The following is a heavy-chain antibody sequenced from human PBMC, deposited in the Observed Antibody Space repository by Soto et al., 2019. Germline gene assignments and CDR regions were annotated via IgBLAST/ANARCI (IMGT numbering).Heavy chain of an antibody. CDR1: GFSFSTSW. CDR2: INSDGTST. CDR3: WSSPHDY. V-gene: IGHV3-74*01. J-gene: IGHJ4*02. Sequence: EVQLVESGGGLVQPGGSLRLSCAASGFSFSTSWMHWVRRGPGKGLVWVSRINSDGTSTSYADSVKGRFTISRDNAKNTLYLQMSSLRVEDTAVYYCWSSPHDYWGRGTLVTVSS.